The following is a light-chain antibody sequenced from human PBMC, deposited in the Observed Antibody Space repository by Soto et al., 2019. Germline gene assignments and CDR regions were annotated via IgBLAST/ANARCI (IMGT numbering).Light chain of an antibody. V-gene: IGKV3-20*01. CDR1: QSVSSNF. J-gene: IGKJ1*01. CDR3: GQYGSSPRT. Sequence: EIVLTQSPGTLSLSPGDRATLSCRASQSVSSNFLAWYQQKPGQDPRLLIYGASSRATGIPDRFSGSGSGTDFTLTIRRLEPEDFAMYFCGQYGSSPRTFGQGTKVEIK. CDR2: GAS.